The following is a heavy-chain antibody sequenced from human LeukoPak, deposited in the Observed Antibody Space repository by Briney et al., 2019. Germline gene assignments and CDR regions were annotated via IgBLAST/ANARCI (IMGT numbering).Heavy chain of an antibody. CDR1: GFTVRSNY. D-gene: IGHD6-19*01. CDR3: ARAWDSHSSGWTDAFDI. Sequence: GGSLRLSCAASGFTVRSNYMSWVRQAPGKGLEWVSVIYSGGSTYYADSVKGRFTISRDNSKNTLYLQMNSLRAEDTAVYYCARAWDSHSSGWTDAFDIWGQGTMVTVSS. V-gene: IGHV3-66*01. CDR2: IYSGGST. J-gene: IGHJ3*02.